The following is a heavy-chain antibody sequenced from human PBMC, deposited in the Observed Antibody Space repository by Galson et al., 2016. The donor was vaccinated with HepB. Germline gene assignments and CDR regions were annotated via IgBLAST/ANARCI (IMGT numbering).Heavy chain of an antibody. CDR2: IYYLGNT. D-gene: IGHD2-15*01. J-gene: IGHJ5*01. CDR1: GGSLKSNTSY. CDR3: ARLLRIDCTANGCYSGWFDP. V-gene: IGHV4-39*02. Sequence: SETLSLTCTVSGGSLKSNTSYWSWIRQPPGRGLEWIGTIYYLGNTYYNPSLSSRLTMSVDKSNNNFSLKLISVTAADTAVYFCARLLRIDCTANGCYSGWFDPWGRGTLVSVSS.